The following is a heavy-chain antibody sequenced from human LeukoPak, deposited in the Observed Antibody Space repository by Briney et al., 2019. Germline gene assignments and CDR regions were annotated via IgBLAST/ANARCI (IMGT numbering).Heavy chain of an antibody. V-gene: IGHV3-23*01. CDR3: AKGVVVAPDVTPFDY. D-gene: IGHD2-2*01. CDR1: GFTFDDYG. Sequence: GSLRLSCAASGFTFDDYGMSWVRQAPGKGLEWVSGISGRGASKYYADSVKGRFTISRDNSKNTLYLQMNSLRAEDTAVYYCAKGVVVAPDVTPFDYWGQGTLVTVSS. J-gene: IGHJ4*02. CDR2: ISGRGASK.